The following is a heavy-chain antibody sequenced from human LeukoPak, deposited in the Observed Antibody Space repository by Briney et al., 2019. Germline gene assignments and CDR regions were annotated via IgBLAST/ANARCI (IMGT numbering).Heavy chain of an antibody. CDR3: ARDGIAAAGRVPGWFDP. CDR2: ISAYNGNT. D-gene: IGHD6-13*01. V-gene: IGHV1-18*01. Sequence: ASVKVSCKASGYTFTSYGISWVRQAPGQGLEWTGWISAYNGNTNYAQKLQGRVTMTTDTSTSTAYMELRSLRSDDTAVYYCARDGIAAAGRVPGWFDPWGQGTLVTVSS. CDR1: GYTFTSYG. J-gene: IGHJ5*02.